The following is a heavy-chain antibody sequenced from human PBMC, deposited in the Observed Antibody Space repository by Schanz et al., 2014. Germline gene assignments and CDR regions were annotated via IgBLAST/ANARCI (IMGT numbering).Heavy chain of an antibody. CDR3: ARWCGDSPTDY. J-gene: IGHJ4*02. Sequence: QVQLVQSGAEVKKPGSSMKVSCKASGGTFNSYTINWVRQAPGQGLEWMRRIIPILGIANYAQKLQGRVTITADRSTSTAYMKLSSLRTEDTAVYYCARWCGDSPTDYWGQGTLVTVSS. CDR1: GGTFNSYT. CDR2: IIPILGIA. V-gene: IGHV1-69*02. D-gene: IGHD4-17*01.